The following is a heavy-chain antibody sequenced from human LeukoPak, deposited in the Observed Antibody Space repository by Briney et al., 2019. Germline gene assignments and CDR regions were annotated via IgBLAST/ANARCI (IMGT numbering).Heavy chain of an antibody. J-gene: IGHJ4*02. CDR1: GFTFSGYA. Sequence: PGGSLRLSCAASGFTFSGYAMGWVRQAPGKGLEWVSTISGGGSNTYYAESVKGRFTSSRDNSEKMLYLQMNSLRAEDTAVYYCAKVAIWSARHFDFWGQGTLVTVSS. CDR2: ISGGGSNT. CDR3: AKVAIWSARHFDF. D-gene: IGHD3-10*01. V-gene: IGHV3-23*01.